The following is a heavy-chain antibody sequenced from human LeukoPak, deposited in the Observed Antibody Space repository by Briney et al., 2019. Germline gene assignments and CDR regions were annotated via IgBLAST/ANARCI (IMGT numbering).Heavy chain of an antibody. V-gene: IGHV1-2*02. Sequence: ASVKVSFKASGYTFTGYYMHWVRQAPGQGLEWMGWINPNSGGTNYAQKFQGRVTMTRDTSISTAYMELSRLRSDDTAVYYCARDRGYCTNGVCLYEKGIDYWGQGTLVTVSS. CDR2: INPNSGGT. J-gene: IGHJ4*02. CDR1: GYTFTGYY. D-gene: IGHD2-8*01. CDR3: ARDRGYCTNGVCLYEKGIDY.